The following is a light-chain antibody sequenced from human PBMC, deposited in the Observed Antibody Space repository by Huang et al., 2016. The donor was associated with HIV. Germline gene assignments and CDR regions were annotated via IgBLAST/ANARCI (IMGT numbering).Light chain of an antibody. J-gene: IGKJ2*01. CDR3: QQYGTLPYT. V-gene: IGKV3-20*01. CDR1: QGVHNSY. CDR2: GAS. Sequence: EIVLTQSPVTLSLSPGEGASLSCRASQGVHNSYLAWYQQKPGQAPRLLIFGASNRDTGVPHRVRGSESGTDFTLTISGLDPEDFAVYYCQQYGTLPYTWGQGTKQEI.